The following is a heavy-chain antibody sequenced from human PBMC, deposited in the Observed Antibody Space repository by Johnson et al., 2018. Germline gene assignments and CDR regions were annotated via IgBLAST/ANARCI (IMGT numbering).Heavy chain of an antibody. D-gene: IGHD2-21*02. CDR1: RFTFRSYS. CDR3: ATDPFCGGDCSFYYFYYGMDV. V-gene: IGHV3-48*02. CDR2: IRSSSITI. J-gene: IGHJ6*02. Sequence: EVLLVEGGGGLVQPGVTLRLSCAASRFTFRSYSMHWVRQAPGKGLERVSYIRSSSITIYYADSVKGRFTLSRDKANNSLYLQMNSLRDEDTAVYFCATDPFCGGDCSFYYFYYGMDVWGQGTTVTVSS.